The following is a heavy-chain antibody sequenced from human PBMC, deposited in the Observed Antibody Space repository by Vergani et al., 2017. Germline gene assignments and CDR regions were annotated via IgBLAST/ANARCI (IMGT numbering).Heavy chain of an antibody. Sequence: EVQLVESGGGLVQPGGSLRLSCAASGFTFSSYWMSWVRQAPGKGLEWVANIKQDGSEKYYVDSVKGRFTISRDNAKNSLYLQMNSLRAEDTAVYYCARDQAIFGVVIPMDVWGKGTTVTVSS. CDR1: GFTFSSYW. CDR2: IKQDGSEK. CDR3: ARDQAIFGVVIPMDV. D-gene: IGHD3-3*01. V-gene: IGHV3-7*01. J-gene: IGHJ6*03.